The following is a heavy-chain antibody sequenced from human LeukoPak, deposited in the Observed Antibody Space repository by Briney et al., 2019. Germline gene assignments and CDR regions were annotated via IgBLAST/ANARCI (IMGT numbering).Heavy chain of an antibody. V-gene: IGHV4-59*01. CDR3: ARLAVVTPWYFDL. D-gene: IGHD4-23*01. J-gene: IGHJ2*01. CDR1: GGSISSYY. Sequence: SETLSLTCTVSGGSISSYYWSWIRQPPGKGLEWIGYIYYSGSTNYNPSLKSRVTISVDTSKNQFSLKLSSVTAADTAVYYCARLAVVTPWYFDLWGRGTLVTVSS. CDR2: IYYSGST.